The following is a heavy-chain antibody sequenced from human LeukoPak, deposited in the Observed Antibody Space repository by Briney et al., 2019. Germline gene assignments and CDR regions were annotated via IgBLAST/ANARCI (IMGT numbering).Heavy chain of an antibody. CDR2: IYSGGST. V-gene: IGHV3-53*01. CDR3: ARGLPSPYGSGSSYYFDY. D-gene: IGHD3-10*01. Sequence: GGSLRLSCAASGFTVSSNYMSWVRQAPGKGLEWVSVIYSGGSTYYADSVKGRFTISRDNSKNTLYLQMNSLRAEDTAVYYCARGLPSPYGSGSSYYFDYWGQGTLVTVSS. CDR1: GFTVSSNY. J-gene: IGHJ4*02.